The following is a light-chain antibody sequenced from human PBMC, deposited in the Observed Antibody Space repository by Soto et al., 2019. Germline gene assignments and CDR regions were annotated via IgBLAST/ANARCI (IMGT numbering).Light chain of an antibody. V-gene: IGKV4-1*01. J-gene: IGKJ1*01. CDR1: QSVLYSLNNQNY. CDR2: WAS. Sequence: DIVMTQSPDSLAVSLGERATINCKSSQSVLYSLNNQNYLAWYQQKPGQPPKLLFYWASTRESGVPDRFSGSGSGTDFTLTINSLQAEDVAVYYCQQHYDSWTFGQGTKVDIK. CDR3: QQHYDSWT.